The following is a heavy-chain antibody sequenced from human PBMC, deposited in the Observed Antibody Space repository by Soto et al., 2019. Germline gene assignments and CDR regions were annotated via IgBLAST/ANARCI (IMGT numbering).Heavy chain of an antibody. V-gene: IGHV3-23*01. CDR2: SGGDDGTT. J-gene: IGHJ4*02. CDR3: AKKVNSGPGSQYFDY. D-gene: IGHD3-10*01. CDR1: GFTFSSYS. Sequence: EVQLLESGGGLVQPGGSLRLSCAASGFTFSSYSMSWVRQAPGKGLEWVSGFRSGGDDGTTHYADSVKGRVTISRDNSKNTLFLQMDSLRAEDTAIFYCAKKVNSGPGSQYFDYWGQGTLVTVSS.